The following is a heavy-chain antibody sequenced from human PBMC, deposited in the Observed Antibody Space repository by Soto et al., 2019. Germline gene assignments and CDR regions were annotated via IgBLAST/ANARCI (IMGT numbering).Heavy chain of an antibody. V-gene: IGHV4-34*01. J-gene: IGHJ4*02. Sequence: PSETLSLTCAVYGGSFSGYYWSWIRQPPGKGLEWIGEINHSGSSNYNPSLKSRVTISVDTSKNQFSLKLSSVTAADTAVYYCARGGPRPSDYRGQGTVVTVSS. CDR3: ARGGPRPSDY. CDR1: GGSFSGYY. D-gene: IGHD6-25*01. CDR2: INHSGSS.